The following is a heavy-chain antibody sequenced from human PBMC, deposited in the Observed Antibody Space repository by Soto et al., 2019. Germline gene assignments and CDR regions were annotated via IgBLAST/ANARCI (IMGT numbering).Heavy chain of an antibody. CDR3: ARENSYGHYFDY. V-gene: IGHV4-59*12. D-gene: IGHD5-18*01. CDR1: GGSISSYY. J-gene: IGHJ4*02. Sequence: SETLSLTCTVSGGSISSYYWSWIRQPPGKGLEWIGYIYYSGSTYYNPSLKSRVTISLDTSKNQFSLKLSSVTAADTAVYYCARENSYGHYFDYWGQGTLVTSPQ. CDR2: IYYSGST.